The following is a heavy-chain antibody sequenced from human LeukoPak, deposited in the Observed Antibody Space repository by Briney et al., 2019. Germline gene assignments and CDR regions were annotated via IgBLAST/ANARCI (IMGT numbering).Heavy chain of an antibody. CDR2: IHYSGGA. V-gene: IGHV4-59*02. D-gene: IGHD3-16*01. J-gene: IGHJ3*02. CDR3: ARAEGAASHI. CDR1: GGSVTTYH. Sequence: PSETLSLTCAVSGGSVTTYHWTWIRQPPGKGLEWIGHIHYSGGADYNPSPKSRGSMSLDTSKNHFSLRLTSVTAADTGVYFCARAEGAASHIWGQGTMVSVSS.